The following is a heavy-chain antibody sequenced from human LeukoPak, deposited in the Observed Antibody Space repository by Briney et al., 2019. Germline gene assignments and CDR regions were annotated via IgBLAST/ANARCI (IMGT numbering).Heavy chain of an antibody. CDR3: ARVDEWELPLPFDY. CDR2: INPNSGGT. J-gene: IGHJ4*02. Sequence: ASVKVSCKASGYTFTGYYMHWVRQAPGQGLEWMGWINPNSGGTNYAQKFQGRVTMTRDTSISTAYMELSRLRSDDTAVYYCARVDEWELPLPFDYWGQGTLVTVSS. D-gene: IGHD1-26*01. CDR1: GYTFTGYY. V-gene: IGHV1-2*02.